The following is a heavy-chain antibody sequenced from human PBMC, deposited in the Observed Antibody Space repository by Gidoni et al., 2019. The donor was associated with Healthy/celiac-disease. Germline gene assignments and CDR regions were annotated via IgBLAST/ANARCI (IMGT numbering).Heavy chain of an antibody. D-gene: IGHD6-6*01. CDR3: ARERIAALMAV. Sequence: QVQLQQWGAGRLKPSETMSLPCAVYGGSFSGYYWSWIRQPPGKGLEWIGEINHSGSTNYNPSLKSRVTISVDTSKNQFSLKLSSVTAADTAVYYCARERIAALMAVWGKGTTVTVSS. V-gene: IGHV4-34*01. CDR2: INHSGST. CDR1: GGSFSGYY. J-gene: IGHJ6*03.